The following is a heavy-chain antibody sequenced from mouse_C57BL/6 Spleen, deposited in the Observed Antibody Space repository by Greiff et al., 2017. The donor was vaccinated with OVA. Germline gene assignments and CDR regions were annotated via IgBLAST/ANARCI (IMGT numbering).Heavy chain of an antibody. CDR2: INYDGSST. Sequence: EVKLVESEGGLVQPGSSMKLSCTASGFTFSDYYMAWVRQVPEKGLEWVANINYDGSSTYYLDSLKSRFIISRDNAKNILYLQMSSLKSEDTATYYCAREGASTMIMNWYFDVWGTGTTVTVSS. D-gene: IGHD2-4*01. J-gene: IGHJ1*03. CDR3: AREGASTMIMNWYFDV. CDR1: GFTFSDYY. V-gene: IGHV5-16*01.